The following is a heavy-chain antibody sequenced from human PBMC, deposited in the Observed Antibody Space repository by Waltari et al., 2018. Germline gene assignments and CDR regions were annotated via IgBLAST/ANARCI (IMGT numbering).Heavy chain of an antibody. J-gene: IGHJ3*02. D-gene: IGHD3-10*01. CDR1: GLTFSSYN. CDR2: ISSSSSTI. Sequence: EVQPVESGGGLVQPGGSLRLSCAASGLTFSSYNMNWVRQALGKGLEWVSYISSSSSTINYADSVKGRFTISRDNAKNSLYLQMNSLRAEDTAVNYCLGRARDAFDIWGQGTMVTVSS. V-gene: IGHV3-48*04. CDR3: LGRARDAFDI.